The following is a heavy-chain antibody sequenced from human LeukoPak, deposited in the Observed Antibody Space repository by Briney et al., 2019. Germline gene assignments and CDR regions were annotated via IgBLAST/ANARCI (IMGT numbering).Heavy chain of an antibody. CDR3: ARQRNYGSGSYYRQCYFDY. Sequence: SETLSLTCAVYGGSFSGYYWSWIRQPPGKGLEWIGEINHSGSTNYNPSLKSRVTISVDTSKNQFSLKLSSVTAADTAVYYCARQRNYGSGSYYRQCYFDYWGQGTLVTVSS. D-gene: IGHD3-10*01. V-gene: IGHV4-34*01. CDR2: INHSGST. J-gene: IGHJ4*02. CDR1: GGSFSGYY.